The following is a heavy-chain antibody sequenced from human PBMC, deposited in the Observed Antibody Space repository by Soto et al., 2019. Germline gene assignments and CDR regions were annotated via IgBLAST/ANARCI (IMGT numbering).Heavy chain of an antibody. CDR3: ARAVSTHYDY. CDR1: GASVSSGGYY. V-gene: IGHV4-31*03. CDR2: ISYSGST. J-gene: IGHJ4*02. D-gene: IGHD6-13*01. Sequence: ASETLSLTCNVSGASVSSGGYYWTWIRQHPGKGLEWGGSISYSGSTYYNPSLKSRLTISLDTSKNQFSLRLTSVTAADTAVYYCARAVSTHYDYWGQGTLVTVSS.